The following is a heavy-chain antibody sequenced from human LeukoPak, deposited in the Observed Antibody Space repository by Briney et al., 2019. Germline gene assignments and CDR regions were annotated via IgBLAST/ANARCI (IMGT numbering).Heavy chain of an antibody. Sequence: GGSLRLSCAVSGFTVSSNYMSWVRQAPGKGLEWVSVIYSGGNTYYADSVKGRFTISRDNSKNTLYLQMNSLRAEDTAVYYCAKCDDYGDYVGGGVDYWGQGTLVTVSS. CDR3: AKCDDYGDYVGGGVDY. D-gene: IGHD4-17*01. J-gene: IGHJ4*02. CDR2: IYSGGNT. CDR1: GFTVSSNY. V-gene: IGHV3-53*01.